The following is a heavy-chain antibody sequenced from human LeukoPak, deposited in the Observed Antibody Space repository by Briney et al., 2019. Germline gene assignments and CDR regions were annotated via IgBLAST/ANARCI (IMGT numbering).Heavy chain of an antibody. CDR3: AKDRWELRDDYYFDY. CDR2: ISYDGSNK. D-gene: IGHD1-26*01. J-gene: IGHJ4*02. Sequence: GGTLRLSCAASGFAFSSYGMHWVRQAPGKGLEWVAVISYDGSNKYYADSVKCRFTISRDNSKNTLYLQMNSLRAEDTAVYYCAKDRWELRDDYYFDYWGQGTLVTVSS. CDR1: GFAFSSYG. V-gene: IGHV3-30*18.